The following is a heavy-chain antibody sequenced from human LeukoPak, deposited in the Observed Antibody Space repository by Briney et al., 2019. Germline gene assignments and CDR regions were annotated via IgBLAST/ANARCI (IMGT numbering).Heavy chain of an antibody. Sequence: SETLSLTCTVSGGSISSSSYYWGWIRQPPGKGLEWIGSIYYSGSTYYNPSLKSRVTISVDTSKNQFSLKLSSVTAADTAVYYCARLQQLPPGYYFDYWGQGTLVTVSS. CDR1: GGSISSSSYY. J-gene: IGHJ4*02. CDR3: ARLQQLPPGYYFDY. D-gene: IGHD6-13*01. CDR2: IYYSGST. V-gene: IGHV4-39*01.